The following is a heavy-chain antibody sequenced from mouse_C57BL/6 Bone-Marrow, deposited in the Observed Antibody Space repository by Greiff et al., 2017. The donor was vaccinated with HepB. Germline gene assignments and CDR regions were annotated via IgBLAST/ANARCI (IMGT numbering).Heavy chain of an antibody. V-gene: IGHV1-59*01. J-gene: IGHJ3*01. D-gene: IGHD3-2*02. CDR2: IDPSDSYT. CDR3: AKTAQAVFAY. CDR1: GYTFTSYW. Sequence: VQLQQPGAELVRPGTSVKLSCKASGYTFTSYWMHWVKQRPGQGLEWIGVIDPSDSYTNYNQKFKGKATLTVDTSSSTAYMQLSSLTSEDSAVYYCAKTAQAVFAYWGQGTLVTVSA.